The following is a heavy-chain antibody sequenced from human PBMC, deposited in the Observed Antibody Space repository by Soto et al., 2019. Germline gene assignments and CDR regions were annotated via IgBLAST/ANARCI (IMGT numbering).Heavy chain of an antibody. D-gene: IGHD3-9*01. CDR3: AKEAYFDWLLYYYYGMDV. Sequence: QVQLVESGGGMVQPGRSLRLSCAASGFTFSSYGMHWVRQAPGKGLEWVAVISYDGSNKYYADSVKGRFTISRDNSKNTLYLQMNSLRAEDTAVYYCAKEAYFDWLLYYYYGMDVWGQGTTVTASS. CDR1: GFTFSSYG. CDR2: ISYDGSNK. J-gene: IGHJ6*02. V-gene: IGHV3-30*18.